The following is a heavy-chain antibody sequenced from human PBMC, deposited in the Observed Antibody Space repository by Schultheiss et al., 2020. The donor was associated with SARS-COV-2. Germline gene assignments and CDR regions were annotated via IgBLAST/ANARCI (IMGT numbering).Heavy chain of an antibody. CDR1: GGSISSHY. J-gene: IGHJ4*02. D-gene: IGHD3-22*01. Sequence: LSLTCTVSGGSISSHYWSWIRQPPGKGLEWIGYIYYSGSTNYNPSLKSRVTISVDTSQNQFSLKLSSVTAADTAVYYCARTGHYFDNSGIDYWGQGTLVTVSS. CDR3: ARTGHYFDNSGIDY. CDR2: IYYSGST. V-gene: IGHV4-59*11.